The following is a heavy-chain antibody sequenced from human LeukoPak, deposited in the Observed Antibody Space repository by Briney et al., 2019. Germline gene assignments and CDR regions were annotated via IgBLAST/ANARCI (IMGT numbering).Heavy chain of an antibody. D-gene: IGHD3-10*01. J-gene: IGHJ4*02. Sequence: SETLSLTCTVSGYSISSGYYWGWIRQPSGKGLEWIGSIYHSGSTYYNPSLKSRVTISVDTSKNQFSLKLSSVTAADTAVYYCARDRGYYYGSGSLIRRSFFDYWGQGTLVTVSS. CDR3: ARDRGYYYGSGSLIRRSFFDY. V-gene: IGHV4-38-2*02. CDR2: IYHSGST. CDR1: GYSISSGYY.